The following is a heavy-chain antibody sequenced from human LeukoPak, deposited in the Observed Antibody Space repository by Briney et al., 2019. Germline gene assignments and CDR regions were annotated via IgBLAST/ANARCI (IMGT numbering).Heavy chain of an antibody. CDR3: AKDSSSSRYWYFDL. Sequence: GGSLRLSCAASGFTFSSYAMSWVRQAPGKGLEWVSAISGSGGSTYYADSVKGRFTISRDNAKNSLYLQMNSLRAEDTALYYCAKDSSSSRYWYFDLWGRGTLVTVSS. CDR1: GFTFSSYA. J-gene: IGHJ2*01. CDR2: ISGSGGST. D-gene: IGHD6-6*01. V-gene: IGHV3-23*01.